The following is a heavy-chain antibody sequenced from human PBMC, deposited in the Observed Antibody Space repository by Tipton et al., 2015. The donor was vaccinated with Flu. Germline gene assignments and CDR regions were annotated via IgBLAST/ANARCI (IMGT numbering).Heavy chain of an antibody. V-gene: IGHV3-48*03. CDR2: ISSSGSTI. J-gene: IGHJ3*02. Sequence: SLRLSCAASGFTFSTYEMNWGRQAPGKGLEWLSGKGLEWVSYISSSGSTIYYTDSVKGRFTISRDNAKNSLYLQMISLRAEDTAVYYCARGGGFLYGETHDAFDMWGQGTMVTVSS. D-gene: IGHD4-17*01. CDR1: GFTFSTYE. CDR3: ARGGGFLYGETHDAFDM.